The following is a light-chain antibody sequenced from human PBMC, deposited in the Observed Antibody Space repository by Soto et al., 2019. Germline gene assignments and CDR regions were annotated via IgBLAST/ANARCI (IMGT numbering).Light chain of an antibody. Sequence: DIQRTQSPSTLSGSVGDRVHITCRASQTISSWLAWYQKKPGKDPKLLIYKASTLTSGVPSRFSGSGSGTEFTLTISRLQPDDFATYDCQQYNSYSEAFGQGTKVDIK. CDR1: QTISSW. CDR2: KAS. J-gene: IGKJ1*01. V-gene: IGKV1-5*03. CDR3: QQYNSYSEA.